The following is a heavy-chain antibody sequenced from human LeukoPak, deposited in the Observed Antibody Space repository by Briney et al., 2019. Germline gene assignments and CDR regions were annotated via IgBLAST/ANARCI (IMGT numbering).Heavy chain of an antibody. CDR2: IYSGGST. D-gene: IGHD1-26*01. CDR1: GFTVTSNY. CDR3: ARVRLVGISYYFDY. V-gene: IGHV3-53*01. J-gene: IGHJ4*02. Sequence: GGSLRLSCAASGFTVTSNYMSWVSQAPGKGLEWVSIIYSGGSTYYADSVKGRFTISRDNSRDSSKNTLYLQMNSLRVEDTAVYYCARVRLVGISYYFDYWGQGTLVTVSS.